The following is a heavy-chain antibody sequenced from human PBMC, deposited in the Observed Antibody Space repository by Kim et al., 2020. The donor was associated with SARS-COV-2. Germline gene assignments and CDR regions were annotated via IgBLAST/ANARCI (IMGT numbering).Heavy chain of an antibody. CDR1: GGTFSSYA. CDR2: IIPIFGTA. Sequence: SVKVSCKASGGTFSSYAISWVRQAPGQGLEWMGGIIPIFGTANYAQNFQGRVTITADESTSTAYMELSSLRSEDTAVYYCARDPPGVVAATTGAYGMDVWGQGTTVTVSS. J-gene: IGHJ6*02. D-gene: IGHD2-15*01. CDR3: ARDPPGVVAATTGAYGMDV. V-gene: IGHV1-69*13.